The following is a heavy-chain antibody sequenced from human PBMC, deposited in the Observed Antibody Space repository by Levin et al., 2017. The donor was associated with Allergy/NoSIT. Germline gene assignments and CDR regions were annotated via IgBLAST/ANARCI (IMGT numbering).Heavy chain of an antibody. J-gene: IGHJ5*02. CDR1: GFTFSDYY. D-gene: IGHD6-13*01. Sequence: MAGGSLRLSCAASGFTFSDYYMSWIRQAPGKGLEWVSYISSSSSYTNYADSVKGRFTISRDNAKNSLYLQMNSLRAEDTAVYYCARLQQQLVRRYNWFDPWGQGTLVTVSS. V-gene: IGHV3-11*03. CDR2: ISSSSSYT. CDR3: ARLQQQLVRRYNWFDP.